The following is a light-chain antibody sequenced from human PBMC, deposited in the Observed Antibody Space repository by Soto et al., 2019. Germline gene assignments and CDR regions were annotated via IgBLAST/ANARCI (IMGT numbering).Light chain of an antibody. CDR2: AAS. J-gene: IGKJ1*01. CDR3: QQSYSTPWT. V-gene: IGKV1-39*01. CDR1: QSISTY. Sequence: DIQMTQPLYSMSASLVERVTIICRASQSISTYLNWYHQKPGKAPKLLIFAASSLQSGVPSRFSGSGSGTDFALTINSLQPEDFATYYCQQSYSTPWTFGQGTKVDIK.